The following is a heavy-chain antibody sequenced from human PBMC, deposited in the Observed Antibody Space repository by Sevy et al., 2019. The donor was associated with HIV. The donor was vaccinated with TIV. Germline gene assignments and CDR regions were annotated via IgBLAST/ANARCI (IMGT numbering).Heavy chain of an antibody. CDR2: ISGRSSYI. D-gene: IGHD2-2*01. CDR1: GFTFSDYY. V-gene: IGHV3-21*01. J-gene: IGHJ4*02. Sequence: GESLKISCAASGFTFSDYYMNWVRQAPGKGLEWVSSISGRSSYIHYADSVRGRFTISRDNAKNSLYLQMSSLRVDDTAVYFCARDGGCSSTSCLLYFDSWGQGALVTVSS. CDR3: ARDGGCSSTSCLLYFDS.